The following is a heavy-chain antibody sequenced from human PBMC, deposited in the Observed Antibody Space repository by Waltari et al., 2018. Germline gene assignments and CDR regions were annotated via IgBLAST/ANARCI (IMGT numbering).Heavy chain of an antibody. J-gene: IGHJ6*03. CDR3: ARPSTEYYYYYYYMDV. CDR2: ISNSGSTV. Sequence: EVQVVESGGGLVQPGGSLRLSCAASGFTFSNYEMNWVRQAPGKGLEWVSYISNSGSTVYYADSVQGRFTISRDNAKNSLYLEMNSLRAEDTAVYYCARPSTEYYYYYYYMDVWGKGTTVTVS. V-gene: IGHV3-48*03. CDR1: GFTFSNYE.